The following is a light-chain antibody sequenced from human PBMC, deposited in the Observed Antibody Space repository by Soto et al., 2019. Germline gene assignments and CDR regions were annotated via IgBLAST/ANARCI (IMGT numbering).Light chain of an antibody. Sequence: DIQLTQSPSLLSASIGDRVTITCRASHDISTFVAWYQQKPGKAPKLWIYEASTLQSGVPSRFSGSGSGTEFTLTISGLLPEDFAAYHCQQLYTLPFPFGQGTRLEIK. CDR1: HDISTF. CDR3: QQLYTLPFP. CDR2: EAS. V-gene: IGKV1-9*01. J-gene: IGKJ5*01.